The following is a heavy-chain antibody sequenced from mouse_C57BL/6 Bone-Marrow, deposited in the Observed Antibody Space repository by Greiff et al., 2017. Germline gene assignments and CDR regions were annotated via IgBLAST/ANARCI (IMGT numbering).Heavy chain of an antibody. Sequence: QVQLQQSGAELARPGASVKLSCKASGYTFTSYGISWVKQRTGQGLEWIGEIYPRSGTTYYNEKFKGKATLTADKSSSTAYMELRSLTSEDSAVYFCALIYYGYDGAYWGQGTLVTVSA. D-gene: IGHD2-2*01. V-gene: IGHV1-81*01. CDR2: IYPRSGTT. CDR1: GYTFTSYG. CDR3: ALIYYGYDGAY. J-gene: IGHJ3*01.